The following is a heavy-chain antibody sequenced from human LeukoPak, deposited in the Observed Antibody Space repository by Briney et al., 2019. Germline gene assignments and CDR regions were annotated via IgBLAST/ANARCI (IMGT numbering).Heavy chain of an antibody. V-gene: IGHV7-4-1*02. CDR1: GYTFTSYA. J-gene: IGHJ6*03. CDR2: INTNTGNP. Sequence: ASVKVSCKASGYTFTSYAMNWVRQAPGQGLEWMGWINTNTGNPTYAQGFTGRFVFSLDTSVSTAYLQISSLKAEDTAVYYCARSGGSGSHYARYYYYYMDVWGKGATVTVSS. CDR3: ARSGGSGSHYARYYYYYMDV. D-gene: IGHD3-10*01.